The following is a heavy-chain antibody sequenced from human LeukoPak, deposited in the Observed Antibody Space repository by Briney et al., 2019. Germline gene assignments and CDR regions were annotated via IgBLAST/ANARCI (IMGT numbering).Heavy chain of an antibody. CDR3: AREDYGDYGNY. J-gene: IGHJ4*02. D-gene: IGHD4-17*01. V-gene: IGHV1-69*04. Sequence: GASVKVSCKASGGTFSSYAISWVRQAPGQGLEWMGRIIPILGIANYAQKLQGRVTITADKSTSTAYMELSSLRSEDTAVYYCAREDYGDYGNYWGQGTLVTVSS. CDR2: IIPILGIA. CDR1: GGTFSSYA.